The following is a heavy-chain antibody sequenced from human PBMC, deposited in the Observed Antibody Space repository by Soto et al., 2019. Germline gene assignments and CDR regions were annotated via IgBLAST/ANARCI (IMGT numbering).Heavy chain of an antibody. V-gene: IGHV3-23*01. J-gene: IGHJ6*02. D-gene: IGHD3-16*01. CDR2: ISGSGGGT. Sequence: EVQLLESGGGLVQPGGSLRLSCAASGFTFSSNAMNWVRRAPGKGLGWVSAISGSGGGTYYADSVKGRFSISRDISKNTPYLQMNSLRAEDTGVYYCAKNWGAMDVWGQGTTVTVSS. CDR3: AKNWGAMDV. CDR1: GFTFSSNA.